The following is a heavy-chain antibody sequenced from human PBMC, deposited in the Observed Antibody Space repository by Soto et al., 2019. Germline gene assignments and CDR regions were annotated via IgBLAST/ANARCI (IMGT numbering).Heavy chain of an antibody. CDR2: ISYDGNTQ. CDR1: GFIFSGYA. J-gene: IGHJ4*02. Sequence: QVQLVESGGGVVQPGGSLRLSCAASGFIFSGYAMHWVRQAPGKGLEWVAVISYDGNTQYDADSVKGRFTVSRDNSNNILYGEMNNLRDEDTAMYYCATETNAYEINFWGQGTLVTVSP. V-gene: IGHV3-30-3*01. CDR3: ATETNAYEINF. D-gene: IGHD3-9*01.